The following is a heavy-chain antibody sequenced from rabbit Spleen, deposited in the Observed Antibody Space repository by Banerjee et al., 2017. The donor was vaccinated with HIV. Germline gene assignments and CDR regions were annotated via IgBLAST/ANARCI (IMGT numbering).Heavy chain of an antibody. D-gene: IGHD2-1*01. V-gene: IGHV1S40*01. J-gene: IGHJ6*01. CDR2: IYAGSSGNT. CDR1: GFDFSSNA. Sequence: QSLEESGGGLVQPEGSLTLTCKASGFDFSSNAMCWVRQAPGKGLEWIACIYAGSSGNTYYASWAKGRFTISKTSSTTMTLQVTSLTAADTATYFCARANNHNDWVYYGMDLWGQGTLVTVS. CDR3: ARANNHNDWVYYGMDL.